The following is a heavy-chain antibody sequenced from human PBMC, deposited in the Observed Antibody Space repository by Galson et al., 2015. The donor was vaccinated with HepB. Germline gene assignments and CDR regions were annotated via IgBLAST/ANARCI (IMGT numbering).Heavy chain of an antibody. V-gene: IGHV3-23*01. CDR3: AKDPYCSSTSCYLGPAFDI. CDR1: GFTFSSYA. CDR2: ISGSGGST. J-gene: IGHJ3*02. Sequence: SLRLSCAASGFTFSSYAMSWVRQAPGKGLEWVSAISGSGGSTYYADSVKGRFTISRDNSKNTLYLQMNSLRAEDTAVYYCAKDPYCSSTSCYLGPAFDIWGQGTMVTVSS. D-gene: IGHD2-2*01.